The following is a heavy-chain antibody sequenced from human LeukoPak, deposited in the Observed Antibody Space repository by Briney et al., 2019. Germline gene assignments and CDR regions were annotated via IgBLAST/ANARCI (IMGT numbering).Heavy chain of an antibody. J-gene: IGHJ4*02. V-gene: IGHV4-34*01. Sequence: PSETLSLTCAVYGGSFSGYYWSWIRQPPGKGLEWIGEINHSGSTNYNPSLKSRVTISVDTSKNQFSLKLSSVTAADTAVYYCARLRLGYCSSTSCSDYWGQGTLVTVSS. CDR3: ARLRLGYCSSTSCSDY. D-gene: IGHD2-2*01. CDR1: GGSFSGYY. CDR2: INHSGST.